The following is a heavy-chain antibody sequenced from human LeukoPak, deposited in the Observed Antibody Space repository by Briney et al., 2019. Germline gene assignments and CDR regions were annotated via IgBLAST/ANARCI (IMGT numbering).Heavy chain of an antibody. CDR1: GFTFSNYA. Sequence: GSLRLSCAASGFTFSNYAMTWVRQPPGKGLEWIGEINHSGSTNYNPSLKSRVTISVDTSKNQFSLKLSSVTAADTAVYYCARGGGRAYDSSGYYWSTDLDYWGQGTLVTVSS. D-gene: IGHD3-22*01. V-gene: IGHV4-34*01. J-gene: IGHJ4*02. CDR2: INHSGST. CDR3: ARGGGRAYDSSGYYWSTDLDY.